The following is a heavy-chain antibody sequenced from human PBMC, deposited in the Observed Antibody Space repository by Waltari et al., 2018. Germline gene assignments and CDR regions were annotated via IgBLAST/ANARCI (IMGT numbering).Heavy chain of an antibody. CDR1: GDSISSHTYY. D-gene: IGHD3-3*01. Sequence: QVQLQESGPGLVKPSETLSLTCAVSGDSISSHTYYWAWIRQPPGKAPEWIGSIHYSGSTYYNPSLKSRVTISEDTSKNQFSLKLNSVTAADTAVYYCARQRYDDFWSGYPFDYWGPGTLVTVSS. CDR3: ARQRYDDFWSGYPFDY. V-gene: IGHV4-39*07. J-gene: IGHJ4*02. CDR2: IHYSGST.